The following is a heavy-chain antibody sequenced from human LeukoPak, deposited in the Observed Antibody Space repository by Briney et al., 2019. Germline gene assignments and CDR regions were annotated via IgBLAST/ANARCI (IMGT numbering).Heavy chain of an antibody. V-gene: IGHV3-30*03. J-gene: IGHJ4*02. D-gene: IGHD3-9*01. CDR1: GFTFSSYS. CDR2: ISCDGSNK. Sequence: GGSLRLSCAASGFTFSSYSMNWVRQAPGKGLEWVAVISCDGSNKYYADSVKGRFTISRDNSKNTLYLQMNSLRAEDTAVYYCARGSKRNRLRYFDWLWPQEDFSLDYWGQGTLVTVSS. CDR3: ARGSKRNRLRYFDWLWPQEDFSLDY.